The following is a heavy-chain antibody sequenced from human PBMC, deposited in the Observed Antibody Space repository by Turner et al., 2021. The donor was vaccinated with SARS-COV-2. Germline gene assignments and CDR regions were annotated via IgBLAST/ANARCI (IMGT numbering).Heavy chain of an antibody. D-gene: IGHD6-6*01. J-gene: IGHJ4*02. V-gene: IGHV1-2*02. Sequence: QVQLVQSGAEVKKPGASVPVSCKASGYTCTGYYMHWVRQAPGQGLEWMGWINPNSGGTSYAQKFQGRVTMTRDTSISTAYMEQSRLRSDDTAVYYCARVSSLSYSFDYWGQGTLVTVSS. CDR1: GYTCTGYY. CDR3: ARVSSLSYSFDY. CDR2: INPNSGGT.